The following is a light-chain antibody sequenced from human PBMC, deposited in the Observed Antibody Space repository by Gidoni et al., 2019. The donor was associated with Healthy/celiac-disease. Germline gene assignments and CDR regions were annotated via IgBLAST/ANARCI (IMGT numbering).Light chain of an antibody. Sequence: EIVLTQSPGTLSLSPGERATLSCRANQIVINSHLAWYQQKPGQAPRLLIYGASRRATGIADRFSGSGSGTDFTLTISRLEPEDFAVYYCQQSGTFGQGTKVEIK. CDR1: QIVINSH. CDR3: QQSGT. CDR2: GAS. V-gene: IGKV3-20*01. J-gene: IGKJ1*01.